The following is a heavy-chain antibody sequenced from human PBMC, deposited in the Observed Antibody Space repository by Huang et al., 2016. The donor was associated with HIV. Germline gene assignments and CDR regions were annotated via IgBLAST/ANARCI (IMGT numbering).Heavy chain of an antibody. CDR2: IYYSGNT. V-gene: IGHV4-39*01. D-gene: IGHD6-19*01. CDR1: GGSISSSGYY. CDR3: ARHGRVAGHYYNNMDV. Sequence: LQLQESGPGLVKSSETLSLICTVSGGSISSSGYYWGWRRQPPGKGPEGIWSIYYSGNTYYNPPLKSRVTISVDTSKNQFSLKVNAVTAADTAVYYCARHGRVAGHYYNNMDVWGRGTTVTVSS. J-gene: IGHJ6*02.